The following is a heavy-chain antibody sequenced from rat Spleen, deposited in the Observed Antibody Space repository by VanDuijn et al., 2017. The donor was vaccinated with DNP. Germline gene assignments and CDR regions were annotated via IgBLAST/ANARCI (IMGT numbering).Heavy chain of an antibody. Sequence: EVKLVESGGGLVQPGSSLKLSCAASGFTFSNSYMAWVRQAPKKGLEWVATISTSGTRTYYPDSVKGRFTISRDNAKSTLYLQMDSLRSEDTATYYCATQGVYWGQGVMVTVSS. V-gene: IGHV5-25*01. D-gene: IGHD5-1*01. J-gene: IGHJ2*01. CDR2: ISTSGTRT. CDR3: ATQGVY. CDR1: GFTFSNSY.